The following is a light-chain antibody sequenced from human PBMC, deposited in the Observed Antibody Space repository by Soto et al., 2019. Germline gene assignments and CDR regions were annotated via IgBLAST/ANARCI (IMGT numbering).Light chain of an antibody. V-gene: IGLV4-60*03. Sequence: QAVVTQSSSASASLGSSVKLTCTLSSGHSGYIIAWHQQQPGKAPRYLMKLESSGTYNRGSGVPDRFSGSTSGADRYLTISNLQSEDEADYYCETWDGNTHVVFGGGTKLTVL. CDR1: SGHSGYI. CDR2: LESSGTY. J-gene: IGLJ2*01. CDR3: ETWDGNTHVV.